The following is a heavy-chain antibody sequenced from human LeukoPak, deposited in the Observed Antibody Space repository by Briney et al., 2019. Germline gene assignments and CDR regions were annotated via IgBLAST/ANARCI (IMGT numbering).Heavy chain of an antibody. CDR1: GFTLSNYW. D-gene: IGHD6-19*01. J-gene: IGHJ4*02. CDR3: ATSRRASDWYIADY. V-gene: IGHV3-7*01. Sequence: QPRGALRLSCAAPGFTLSNYWMTWVRQAPGKGLGMVANINQDSSEKYYVDSVKGRFTISRDNAKNSLYLQLNTLRPEDTAMYYCATSRRASDWYIADYWGQGTLVTVSS. CDR2: INQDSSEK.